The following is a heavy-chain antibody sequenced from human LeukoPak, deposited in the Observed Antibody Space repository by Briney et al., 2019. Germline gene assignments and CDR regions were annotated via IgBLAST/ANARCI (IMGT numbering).Heavy chain of an antibody. CDR1: GYTFTNYY. CDR2: INPSVGTT. CDR3: ARDEITRRSPFDY. Sequence: GASVKVSCKASGYTFTNYYIHWVRQAPGQGLGWMGTINPSVGTTRSAKGRASLTRDTSTSTVYMALSTLRSDDTAVYYCARDEITRRSPFDYWGQGTLVTVSS. J-gene: IGHJ4*02. D-gene: IGHD1-20*01. V-gene: IGHV1-46*01.